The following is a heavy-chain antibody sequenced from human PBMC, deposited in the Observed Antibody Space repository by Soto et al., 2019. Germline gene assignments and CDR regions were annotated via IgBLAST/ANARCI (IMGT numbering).Heavy chain of an antibody. CDR1: GFTFSSYG. Sequence: PGGSLRLSCAASGFTFSSYGMHWVRQAPGKGLEWVAVIWYDGSNKYYADSVKGRFTISRDNSKNTLYLQMNSLRAEDTAVYYCARSQSSSWYYFDYWGQGTLVTVSS. D-gene: IGHD6-13*01. J-gene: IGHJ4*02. CDR3: ARSQSSSWYYFDY. V-gene: IGHV3-33*01. CDR2: IWYDGSNK.